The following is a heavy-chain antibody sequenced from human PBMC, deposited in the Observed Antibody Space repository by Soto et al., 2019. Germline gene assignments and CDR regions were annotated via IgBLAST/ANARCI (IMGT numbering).Heavy chain of an antibody. CDR2: IRSKTDGGTA. D-gene: IGHD1-26*01. Sequence: GGYPRLSCAGSGFTFSNAWMSWVRQAPGKGLEWVGRIRSKTDGGTAEYAAPVRGRFTISRDDSEDTLYLQLDSLKTEDTAVYYCISGHPHHGSLFDNWGQGYLVIVSA. V-gene: IGHV3-15*01. CDR1: GFTFSNAW. CDR3: ISGHPHHGSLFDN. J-gene: IGHJ1*01.